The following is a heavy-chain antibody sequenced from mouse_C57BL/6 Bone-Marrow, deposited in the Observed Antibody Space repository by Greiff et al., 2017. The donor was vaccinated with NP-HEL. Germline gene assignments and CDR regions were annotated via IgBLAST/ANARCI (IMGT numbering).Heavy chain of an antibody. CDR1: GYTFTSYW. D-gene: IGHD2-5*01. V-gene: IGHV1-61*01. CDR2: IYPSDSET. CDR3: ARSSNYGAWFAY. Sequence: VQLQQPGAELVRPGSSVKLSCKASGYTFTSYWMDWVKQRPGQGLEWIGNIYPSDSETHYNQKFKDKATLTVDKSSSTAYMQLSSLTSEDSAVYYCARSSNYGAWFAYWGQGTLVTVSA. J-gene: IGHJ3*01.